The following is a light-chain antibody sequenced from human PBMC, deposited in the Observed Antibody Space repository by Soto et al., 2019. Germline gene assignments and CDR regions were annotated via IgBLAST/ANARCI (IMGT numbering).Light chain of an antibody. CDR3: SSYAGSRTLV. Sequence: QSALTQPASVSGSPGQSVTISCTGTSSDIGAYDYVSWYQQHPGKAPKLMIYDVTNRPSGSSNRFSGSKSGNTASLTISGLQAEDEADYYCSSYAGSRTLVFGGGTQLTVL. V-gene: IGLV2-14*01. J-gene: IGLJ2*01. CDR1: SSDIGAYDY. CDR2: DVT.